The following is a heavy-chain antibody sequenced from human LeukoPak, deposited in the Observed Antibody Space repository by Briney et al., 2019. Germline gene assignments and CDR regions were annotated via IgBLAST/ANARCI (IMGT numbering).Heavy chain of an antibody. J-gene: IGHJ5*02. V-gene: IGHV3-23*01. CDR3: ARGTGYSSGWENWFDP. CDR1: GFTFSSYA. CDR2: ISGSGGST. Sequence: GGSLRLSCAASGFTFSSYAMSWVRQAPGKGLEWVSAISGSGGSTYYADSVKGRFTISRDNSKNTLYLQMNSLRAEDTAVYYCARGTGYSSGWENWFDPWGQGTLVTVSS. D-gene: IGHD6-19*01.